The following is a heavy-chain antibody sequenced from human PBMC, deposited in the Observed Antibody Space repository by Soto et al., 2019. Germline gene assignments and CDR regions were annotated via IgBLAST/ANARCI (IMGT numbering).Heavy chain of an antibody. CDR1: GGSFSGYY. CDR2: INHSGST. D-gene: IGHD4-17*01. V-gene: IGHV4-34*01. J-gene: IGHJ6*02. CDR3: ARGVYVSSDYVDYYCSYYGMDV. Sequence: SETLSLTCAVYGGSFSGYYWSWIRQPPGKGLEWIGEINHSGSTNYNPSLKSRVTISVDTSKNQFSLKLSSVTAADTAVYYCARGVYVSSDYVDYYCSYYGMDVWGQGTLVTVSS.